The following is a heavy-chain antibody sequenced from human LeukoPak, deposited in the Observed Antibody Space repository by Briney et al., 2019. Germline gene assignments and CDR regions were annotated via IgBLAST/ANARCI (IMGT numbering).Heavy chain of an antibody. V-gene: IGHV3-30*02. CDR1: GFTFSSYG. D-gene: IGHD3-10*01. Sequence: GGSLRLSCAASGFTFSSYGMHWVRQAPGKGLEWVAFIRYDGSNKYYADSVKGRFTISRDNSKNTLYLQMNSLRAEDTAVYYCAKDVLYYYGSVNAFDIWGQGTMVTVSS. CDR3: AKDVLYYYGSVNAFDI. CDR2: IRYDGSNK. J-gene: IGHJ3*02.